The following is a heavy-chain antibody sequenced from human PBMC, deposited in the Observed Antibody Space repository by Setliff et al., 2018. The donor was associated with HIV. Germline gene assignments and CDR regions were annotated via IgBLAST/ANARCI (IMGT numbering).Heavy chain of an antibody. D-gene: IGHD2-15*01. V-gene: IGHV1-69*13. Sequence: SVKVSCKASGDNFNSHSISWVRQAPGQGLEWMGGIVPIFGTPNYAQKFKGRLTITADESTSTVYMELSSLRSEDTAVYFCARDSRDIVVVIAPEPEPYYYYGMDVWGEGTRSPSPQ. CDR3: ARDSRDIVVVIAPEPEPYYYYGMDV. CDR1: GDNFNSHS. CDR2: IVPIFGTP. J-gene: IGHJ6*04.